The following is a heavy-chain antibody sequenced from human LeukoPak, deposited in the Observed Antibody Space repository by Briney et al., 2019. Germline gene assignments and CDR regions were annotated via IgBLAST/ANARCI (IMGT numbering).Heavy chain of an antibody. D-gene: IGHD2-15*01. CDR2: IIPILGIA. CDR1: GGTFSSYA. CDR3: AREVAATSYYYYYGMDV. Sequence: SVKVSCKASGGTFSSYAISWVRQAPGQGLEWMGRIIPILGIANYAQKFQGRATITADKSTSTAYMELSSLRSEDTAVYYCAREVAATSYYYYYGMDVWGQGTTVTVSS. J-gene: IGHJ6*02. V-gene: IGHV1-69*04.